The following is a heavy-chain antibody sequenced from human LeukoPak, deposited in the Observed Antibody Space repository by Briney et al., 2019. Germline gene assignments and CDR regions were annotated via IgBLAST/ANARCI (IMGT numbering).Heavy chain of an antibody. CDR3: ARDRGRGQHEDWFDP. Sequence: SETLSLTCTVSGGSISSSSYYWGWIRQPPGKGLEWIGSIYYSGSTYYNPSLKSRVTISVDTSKNQFSLKLSSVTAADTAVYYCARDRGRGQHEDWFDPWGQGTLVTVSS. V-gene: IGHV4-39*07. CDR2: IYYSGST. CDR1: GGSISSSSYY. J-gene: IGHJ5*02.